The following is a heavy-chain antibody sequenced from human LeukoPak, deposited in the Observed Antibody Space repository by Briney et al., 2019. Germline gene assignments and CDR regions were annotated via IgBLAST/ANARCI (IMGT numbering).Heavy chain of an antibody. D-gene: IGHD1-26*01. J-gene: IGHJ6*02. CDR3: ARGGSGSYELYYYYGMDV. Sequence: SVKVSCKVSGYTLTELSMHWVRQAPGQGLEWMGGIIPIFGTANYAQKFQGRVTITADESTSTAYMELSSLRSEDTAVYYCARGGSGSYELYYYYGMDVWGQGTTVTVSS. V-gene: IGHV1-69*01. CDR1: GYTLTELS. CDR2: IIPIFGTA.